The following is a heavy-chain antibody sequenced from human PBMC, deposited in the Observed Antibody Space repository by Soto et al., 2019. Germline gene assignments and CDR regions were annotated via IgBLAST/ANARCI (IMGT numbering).Heavy chain of an antibody. V-gene: IGHV4-4*07. CDR2: GYRSGPA. Sequence: PTGTLSLTXSVSGGAFSAFYWNWLRQPAGKGLDWSVRGYRSGPAPYDPSLQRRITISIDTSKSKFSLRLTSVTAADTAVYYCARSPSTSTIGSFDFWGLGTMVTVSS. D-gene: IGHD6-6*01. CDR3: ARSPSTSTIGSFDF. CDR1: GGAFSAFY. J-gene: IGHJ3*01.